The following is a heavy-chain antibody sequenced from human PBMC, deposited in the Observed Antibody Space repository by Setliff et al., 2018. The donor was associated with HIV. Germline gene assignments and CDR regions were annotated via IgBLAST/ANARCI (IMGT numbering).Heavy chain of an antibody. V-gene: IGHV3-49*04. CDR3: TRDKYRVRSGSYSEYFQHWGQGRVTMTRDTSTSTVYMELSSLRSEDTAVYFCARTSPLYSRTFDAFDT. D-gene: IGHD1-26*01. J-gene: IGHJ3*02. CDR1: GFTFGDYA. CDR2: IRSKAYGGTT. Sequence: PGGSLRLSCTASGFTFGDYAMSWVRQAPGKGLEWVGFIRSKAYGGTTEYAASVKGRFTISRDDSKSIAYLQMNSLKTEDTAVYYCTRDKYRVRSGSYSEYFQHWGQGRVTMTRDTSTSTVYMELSSLRSEDTAVYFCARTSPLYSRTFDAFDTWGQGTMVTVSS.